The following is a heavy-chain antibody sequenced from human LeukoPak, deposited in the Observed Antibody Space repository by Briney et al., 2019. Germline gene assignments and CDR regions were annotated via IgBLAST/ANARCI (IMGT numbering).Heavy chain of an antibody. Sequence: PGGSLRLSCAASGFIFSSYGMHWVRQAPGKGLEWVAVISRDGSSKYYADSVKGRFTISRDNSKNTLYLQMNSLRGEDTAVYYCAKAMYADYDSSDLWGQGTLVTVSS. CDR1: GFIFSSYG. V-gene: IGHV3-30*18. CDR3: AKAMYADYDSSDL. J-gene: IGHJ4*02. CDR2: ISRDGSSK. D-gene: IGHD3-22*01.